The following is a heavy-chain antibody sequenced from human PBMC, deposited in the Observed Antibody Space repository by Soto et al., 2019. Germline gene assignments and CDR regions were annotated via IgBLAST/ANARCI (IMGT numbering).Heavy chain of an antibody. CDR3: AKHYQGDSYYYGLDV. V-gene: IGHV3-21*06. Sequence: VRQAPGKGLEWVSLISSSSGYIYYADSVKGRFTISRDNANNLLYLHMSRLTADDTAVYFCAKHYQGDSYYYGLDVWGQGTTVTVSS. D-gene: IGHD3-10*01. CDR2: ISSSSGYI. J-gene: IGHJ6*02.